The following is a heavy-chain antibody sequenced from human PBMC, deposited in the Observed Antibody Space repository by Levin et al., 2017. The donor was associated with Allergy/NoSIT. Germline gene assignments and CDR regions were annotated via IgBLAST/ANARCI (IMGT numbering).Heavy chain of an antibody. D-gene: IGHD2-2*01. J-gene: IGHJ4*02. CDR3: ARGLVPASIYPVSGY. V-gene: IGHV3-30-3*01. Sequence: HPGGSLRLSCAASGFTFSSYAIHWIRQAPGKGLEWVALISYDGSKQYYAGSVKGRFTISRDNSKNTLYLQMNRLRADDTAVYSCARGLVPASIYPVSGYWGQGTLVTVSS. CDR1: GFTFSSYA. CDR2: ISYDGSKQ.